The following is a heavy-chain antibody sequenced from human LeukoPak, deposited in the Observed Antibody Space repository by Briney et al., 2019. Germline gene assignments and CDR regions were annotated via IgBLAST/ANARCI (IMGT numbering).Heavy chain of an antibody. D-gene: IGHD2-15*01. CDR3: ARSQTHYCSGGTCNEHPFDS. V-gene: IGHV1-3*03. CDR1: GYTFTNYA. J-gene: IGHJ4*02. Sequence: APVKVSCKASGYTFTNYAMHWVRQAPGQRLEWMGWIEAGNGNAKYSQEFQGRVTITTDTSASAAYMELSNLRSEDMAVYYCARSQTHYCSGGTCNEHPFDSWGQGTLVTVSS. CDR2: IEAGNGNA.